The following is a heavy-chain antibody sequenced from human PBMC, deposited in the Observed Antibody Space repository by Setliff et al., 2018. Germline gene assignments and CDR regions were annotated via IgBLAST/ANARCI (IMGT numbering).Heavy chain of an antibody. V-gene: IGHV3-23*01. CDR2: ITGGGGST. Sequence: PGESLRLSCAASGFTFSNYAMSWVRRAPGKGLAWVSGITGGGGSTYYADPVKGRFTISRDNSKNTLYLQMNSLRAEDTAVYYCVKDRYCSDASCSPDYFDYWGQGTLVTVSS. CDR3: VKDRYCSDASCSPDYFDY. J-gene: IGHJ4*02. CDR1: GFTFSNYA. D-gene: IGHD2-15*01.